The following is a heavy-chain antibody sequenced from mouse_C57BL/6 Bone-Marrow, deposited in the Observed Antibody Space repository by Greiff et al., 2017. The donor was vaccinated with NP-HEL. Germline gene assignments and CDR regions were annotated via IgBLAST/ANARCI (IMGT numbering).Heavy chain of an antibody. Sequence: QVQLQQSGSELRSPGSSVKLSCKDFDSEVFPIAYMSWVRQKPGHGFEWIGGILPSIGRTIYGEQFEDKATLDADTLSNTAYLELNSLTSEDSAIYYCARAGKLVLLRYPYAMDYWGQGTSVTVSS. CDR2: ILPSIGRT. CDR1: DSEVFPIAY. V-gene: IGHV15-2*01. CDR3: ARAGKLVLLRYPYAMDY. J-gene: IGHJ4*01. D-gene: IGHD1-1*01.